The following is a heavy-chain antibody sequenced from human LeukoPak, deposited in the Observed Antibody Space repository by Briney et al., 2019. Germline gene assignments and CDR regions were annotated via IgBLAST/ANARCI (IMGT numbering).Heavy chain of an antibody. V-gene: IGHV4-59*01. CDR2: IYYSGST. D-gene: IGHD3-22*01. J-gene: IGHJ4*02. CDR3: ARVPHYYDSSGYFDY. Sequence: SETLSLTCTVSGDSISGFYWSWIRQPPGKGLEWIGYIYYSGSTNYNPSLKSRVTISVDTSKNQFSLKLSSVTAADTAVYYCARVPHYYDSSGYFDYWGQGTLVTVSS. CDR1: GDSISGFY.